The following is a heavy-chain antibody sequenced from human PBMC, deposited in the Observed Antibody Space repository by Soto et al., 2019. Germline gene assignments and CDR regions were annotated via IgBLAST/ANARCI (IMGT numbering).Heavy chain of an antibody. J-gene: IGHJ6*02. Sequence: QVQLVQSGAEVKKPGSSVKVSCKASGGTFSSYAISWVRQAPGRGLEWMGGIIPIFGTANYAQKFQGRVTITADESTSTAYMELSSLRSEDTAVYYCARGDSSIAAQNYGMDVWGQGTTVTVSS. V-gene: IGHV1-69*12. CDR1: GGTFSSYA. D-gene: IGHD6-6*01. CDR2: IIPIFGTA. CDR3: ARGDSSIAAQNYGMDV.